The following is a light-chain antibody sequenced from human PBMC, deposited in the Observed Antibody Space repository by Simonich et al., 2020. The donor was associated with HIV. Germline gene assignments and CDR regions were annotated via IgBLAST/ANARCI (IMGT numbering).Light chain of an antibody. CDR2: YVS. J-gene: IGLJ3*02. Sequence: QSALTQPRSVSGSPGQSVTISCTGTSSDVGGYNHVSCYQQHPDKAPKLMIYYVSKRPSGVSNRFSGSKSGNTASLTISGLQAADEADYYCSSYTSSSTLVFGGGTKLTVL. CDR1: SSDVGGYNH. CDR3: SSYTSSSTLV. V-gene: IGLV2-11*01.